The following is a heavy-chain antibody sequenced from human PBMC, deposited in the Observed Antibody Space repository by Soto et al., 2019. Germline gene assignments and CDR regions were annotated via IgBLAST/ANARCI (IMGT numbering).Heavy chain of an antibody. J-gene: IGHJ6*03. V-gene: IGHV1-69*04. CDR1: GGTFSSYT. Sequence: SVKVSCKASGGTFSSYTISWVRQAPGQGLEWMGRIIPILGIANYAQKFQGRVTITADKSTSTAYMELSSLRSEDTAVYYCARDGIAARKNYYYYMDVWGKGNTVTVLL. D-gene: IGHD6-6*01. CDR2: IIPILGIA. CDR3: ARDGIAARKNYYYYMDV.